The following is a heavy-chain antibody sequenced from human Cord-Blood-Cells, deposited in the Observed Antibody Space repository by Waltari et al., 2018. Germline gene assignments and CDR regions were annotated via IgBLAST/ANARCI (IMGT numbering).Heavy chain of an antibody. CDR2: INAGNGNT. J-gene: IGHJ3*02. V-gene: IGHV1-3*01. CDR1: GYSFTSHA. Sequence: QVQLVQPGAEVKKPGASVKVSCKASGYSFTSHAMHWVRQATGESLEWMGLINAGNGNTKYSQKFQCRVTITRDTSPSSSNMELSRLRAEFTALYYCARVVPQGDIINAFDILGQWTIVTVGS. CDR3: ARVVPQGDIINAFDI. D-gene: IGHD3-10*01.